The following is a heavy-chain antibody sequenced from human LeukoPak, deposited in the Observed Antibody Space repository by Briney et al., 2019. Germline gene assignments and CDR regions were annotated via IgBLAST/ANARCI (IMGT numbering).Heavy chain of an antibody. CDR1: GGTFSSYA. D-gene: IGHD4-23*01. J-gene: IGHJ4*02. CDR3: ARGTTVVTPVDY. CDR2: IIPIFGTA. Sequence: SVKVSCKASGGTFSSYAISWVRQTPGQGLEWMGGIIPIFGTANYAQKFQGRVTITADESTSTAYMELSSLRSEDTAVYYCARGTTVVTPVDYWGQGTLVTVSS. V-gene: IGHV1-69*13.